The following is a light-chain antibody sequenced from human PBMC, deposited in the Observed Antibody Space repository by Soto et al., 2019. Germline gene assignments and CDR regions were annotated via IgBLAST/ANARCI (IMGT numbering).Light chain of an antibody. J-gene: IGKJ2*01. Sequence: EIVLTQSPATLSLSPGERATLSCRASQRVGTYLAWYQHNPCQAPRRLIYDASNRATGIPARFSGSGSGTDFTLTIRSPEPEDFAVYYCQQRYHWPNSFGQGTKLEIK. CDR3: QQRYHWPNS. V-gene: IGKV3-11*01. CDR2: DAS. CDR1: QRVGTY.